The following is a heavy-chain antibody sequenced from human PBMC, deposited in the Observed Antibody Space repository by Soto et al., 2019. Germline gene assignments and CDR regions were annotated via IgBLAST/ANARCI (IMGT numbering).Heavy chain of an antibody. CDR1: GYTFTNYG. D-gene: IGHD3-10*01. CDR3: ARGVGSGTYYNQYNWFDP. Sequence: EASVKVSCKAPGYTFTNYGISWVRQAPGQGLEWMGWINTYNGNTNHAQKLQGRVTMTTDTSTSTAYMELRSLGSDDTAVYYCARGVGSGTYYNQYNWFDPWGQGTLVTVSS. J-gene: IGHJ5*02. CDR2: INTYNGNT. V-gene: IGHV1-18*01.